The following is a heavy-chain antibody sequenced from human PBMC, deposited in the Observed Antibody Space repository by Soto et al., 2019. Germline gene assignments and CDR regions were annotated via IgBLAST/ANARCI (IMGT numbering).Heavy chain of an antibody. Sequence: QVQLVQSGAEVKRPGSSVKVSCESSGDTFNSYVISWVRQAPGQGLEWMGGIIPIIGVTHYAQKFQGRVTISALSSTGTAYMELTTLGFEDTALYYCARESRGAKGADPWGQGTLVTVSS. V-gene: IGHV1-69*17. CDR2: IIPIIGVT. CDR3: ARESRGAKGADP. J-gene: IGHJ5*02. D-gene: IGHD3-10*01. CDR1: GDTFNSYV.